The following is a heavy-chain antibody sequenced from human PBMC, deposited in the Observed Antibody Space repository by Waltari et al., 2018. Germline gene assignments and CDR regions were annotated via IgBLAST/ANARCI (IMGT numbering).Heavy chain of an antibody. Sequence: EVSLVESGGKVVKPGGSLRLSCATSGFFLNNFGLNGFRLAPGKGREWVATISMSGKSIFYGQSVEGRFTISRDNAKKSVFLQMNSLRADDTAIYYCARSRRGDYYDPSSHWGQGTLVTVSS. CDR2: ISMSGKSI. CDR3: ARSRRGDYYDPSSH. V-gene: IGHV3-21*01. D-gene: IGHD3-16*01. CDR1: GFFLNNFG. J-gene: IGHJ4*02.